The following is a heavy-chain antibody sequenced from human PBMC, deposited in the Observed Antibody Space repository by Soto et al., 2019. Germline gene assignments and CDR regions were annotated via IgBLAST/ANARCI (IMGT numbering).Heavy chain of an antibody. J-gene: IGHJ4*02. V-gene: IGHV3-66*01. CDR3: ARVLGYQYYFDY. CDR2: IYSGGRT. D-gene: IGHD2-2*01. CDR1: GFTVSSNY. Sequence: EVQLVESGGGLAQPGGSLRLSLAASGFTVSSNYMSWVRQAPGKGLEWVSIIYSGGRTYYADSVKGRFTISRDNSKNTLYLQLNSLRAEDTAVYYCARVLGYQYYFDYWGQGTLVTVSS.